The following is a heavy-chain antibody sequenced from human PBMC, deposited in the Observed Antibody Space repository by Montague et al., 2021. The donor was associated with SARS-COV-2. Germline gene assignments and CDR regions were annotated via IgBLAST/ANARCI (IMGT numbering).Heavy chain of an antibody. Sequence: SETLSLTCTVSGGSISSYYWSWIRQPPGKGLEWIGYIYYSESTNYNPSLKSRVTISVDTSKNQLSLNVRSVTAADTGLFYCVRVTHPRSAWPYYMDVWGKGTTVTV. CDR1: GGSISSYY. CDR2: IYYSEST. D-gene: IGHD4-11*01. V-gene: IGHV4-59*08. CDR3: VRVTHPRSAWPYYMDV. J-gene: IGHJ6*03.